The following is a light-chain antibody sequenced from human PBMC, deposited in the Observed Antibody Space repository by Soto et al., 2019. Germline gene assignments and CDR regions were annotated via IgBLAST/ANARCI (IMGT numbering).Light chain of an antibody. J-gene: IGKJ1*01. V-gene: IGKV3-20*01. Sequence: EIVLTQSPVALSLSPGERATLYCRASQSVSTTLVTWYQQKPGQAPRLLIYCVSSRATGIPDRFSGSGSGTDFPLTISRLELKDFAGYFSQHYGDSLWTIGRGPGVDIK. CDR1: QSVSTTL. CDR3: QHYGDSLWT. CDR2: CVS.